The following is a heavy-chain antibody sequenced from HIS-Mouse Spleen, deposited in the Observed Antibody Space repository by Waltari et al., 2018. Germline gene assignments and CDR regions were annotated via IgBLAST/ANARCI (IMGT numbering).Heavy chain of an antibody. CDR3: AREIPYSSSWYDWYFDL. CDR1: GCSIISSSYY. Sequence: QLQLQESGPGLVKPSETLSLTCPVSGCSIISSSYYWGWIRQPPGKGLEWIGSIYYSGSTYYNPSLKSRVTISVDTSKNQFSLKLSSVTAADTAVYYCAREIPYSSSWYDWYFDLWGRGTLVTVSS. V-gene: IGHV4-39*07. CDR2: IYYSGST. J-gene: IGHJ2*01. D-gene: IGHD6-13*01.